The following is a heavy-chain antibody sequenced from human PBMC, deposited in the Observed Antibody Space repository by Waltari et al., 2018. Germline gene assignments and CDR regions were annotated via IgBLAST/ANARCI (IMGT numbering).Heavy chain of an antibody. D-gene: IGHD1-26*01. V-gene: IGHV3-23*01. CDR1: GFTFSSYT. J-gene: IGHJ4*02. Sequence: EVQLLESGGGLVQPGGSLRLSCAASGFTFSSYTMRWVRRAPGKGLEWGSAISGSGGSTYYADSVKGRFTLSRDNSKNTLYLQMNSLRADDTAVYYCAKDDFSQWELHTNWGQGTLVTVSS. CDR2: ISGSGGST. CDR3: AKDDFSQWELHTN.